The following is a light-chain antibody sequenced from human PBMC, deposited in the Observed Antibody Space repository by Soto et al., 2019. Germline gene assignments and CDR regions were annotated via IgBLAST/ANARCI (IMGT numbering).Light chain of an antibody. J-gene: IGKJ1*01. CDR1: ENIGAW. CDR2: KAS. V-gene: IGKV1-5*03. CDR3: QQYNSYPGT. Sequence: DIQITQSPSPLSASVGDRVIITGPASENIGAWLAWYQQKPGKAPKLLIYKASSLESGVPSRFSGGGSGTEFTLTISSLQPDDFATYYCQQYNSYPGTFGQGTKVDIK.